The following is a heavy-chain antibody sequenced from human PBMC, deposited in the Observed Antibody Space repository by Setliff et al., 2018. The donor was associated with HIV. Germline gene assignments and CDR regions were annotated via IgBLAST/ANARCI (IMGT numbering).Heavy chain of an antibody. CDR3: ARKGTGDAFDI. CDR2: IIPILGIA. CDR1: GGTFSSYA. Sequence: SVKVSCKASGGTFSSYAISWVRQAPGQGLEWMGGIIPILGIANYTQKLQGRVTMTTDTSTSTAYMEVRSLRSDDTAVYYCARKGTGDAFDIWGQGTKVTVSS. V-gene: IGHV1-69*10. D-gene: IGHD1-1*01. J-gene: IGHJ3*02.